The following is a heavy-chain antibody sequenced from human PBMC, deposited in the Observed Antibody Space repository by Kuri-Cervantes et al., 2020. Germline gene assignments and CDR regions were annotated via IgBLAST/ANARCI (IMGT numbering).Heavy chain of an antibody. CDR2: ISWDGGST. D-gene: IGHD6-13*01. J-gene: IGHJ6*02. Sequence: GGSLRLSSAASGFTFDDYTMHWVRQAPGKGLEWVSLISWDGGSTYYADSVKGRFTISRDNSKNSLYLQMNSLRTEDTALYYCAKDRIAAAGTPGHYYGMDVWGQGTTVTVSS. CDR1: GFTFDDYT. V-gene: IGHV3-43*01. CDR3: AKDRIAAAGTPGHYYGMDV.